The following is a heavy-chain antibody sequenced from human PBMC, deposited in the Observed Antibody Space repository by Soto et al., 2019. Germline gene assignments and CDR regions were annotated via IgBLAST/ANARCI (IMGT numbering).Heavy chain of an antibody. J-gene: IGHJ4*02. Sequence: PGGSLRLSCGASGFTFSDYYMSWIRQAPGKGREWVSYISSSGSTIYYADSVKGRFTISRDNAKNSLYLQMNSLRAEDTAVYYCARVHRSTVTTCYFDYWDQGTLVTVSS. CDR1: GFTFSDYY. D-gene: IGHD4-17*01. V-gene: IGHV3-11*01. CDR3: ARVHRSTVTTCYFDY. CDR2: ISSSGSTI.